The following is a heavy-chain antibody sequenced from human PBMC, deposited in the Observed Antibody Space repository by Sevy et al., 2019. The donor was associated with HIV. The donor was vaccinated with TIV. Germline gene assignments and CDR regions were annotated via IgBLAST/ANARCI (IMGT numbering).Heavy chain of an antibody. CDR1: GFTFSSYA. V-gene: IGHV3-30*04. CDR2: ISYDAKVK. D-gene: IGHD1-1*01. CDR3: AMERGGSIRNGSPLYY. Sequence: GGSLRLSCASSGFTFSSYAMHWVRQGPGKGLEAVAVISYDAKVKYYADSVKGRFTISRDNSKNSLDLQMNSLRDEDTAVYYGAMERGGSIRNGSPLYYWDQGTLFTFSS. J-gene: IGHJ4*02.